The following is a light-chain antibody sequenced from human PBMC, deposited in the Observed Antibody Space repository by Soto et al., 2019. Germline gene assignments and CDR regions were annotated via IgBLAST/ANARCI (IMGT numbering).Light chain of an antibody. CDR3: LQYNSYPWT. V-gene: IGKV1-5*03. Sequence: DIQMTQSPSTLSASVGDRVTITCRASQSISSWLSWYQQEPGKPPKLLIYKASSLESGDPSRFGGSGSGTEFTLTISSLQPDDFATYYCLQYNSYPWTFGQGTKVDIK. CDR1: QSISSW. J-gene: IGKJ1*01. CDR2: KAS.